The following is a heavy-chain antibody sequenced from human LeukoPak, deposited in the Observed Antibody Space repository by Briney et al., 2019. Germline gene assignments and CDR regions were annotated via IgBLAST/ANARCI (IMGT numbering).Heavy chain of an antibody. CDR1: GGTFSSYA. CDR3: ARGSQLVRYYYYMDV. V-gene: IGHV1-69*05. CDR2: IIPIFGTA. Sequence: GASVTVSCKASGGTFSSYAISWVRQAPGQGLEWMGGIIPIFGTANYAQKFQGRVTITTDESTSTAYMELSSLRSEDTAVYYCARGSQLVRYYYYMDVWGKGTTVTVSS. J-gene: IGHJ6*03. D-gene: IGHD6-6*01.